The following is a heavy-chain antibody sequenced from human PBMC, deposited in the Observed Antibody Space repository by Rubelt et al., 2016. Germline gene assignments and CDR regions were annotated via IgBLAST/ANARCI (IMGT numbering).Heavy chain of an antibody. CDR2: IRNDGSNE. CDR3: ATGDRSSSWYPFDY. Sequence: GGGVAQPGGSLRLSCAASGFTFSSYGMHWVRQAPGKGLEWVAFIRNDGSNEYYADSVKGRFTISRDNSKNTLYLQMNSLRVEDTAVYYCATGDRSSSWYPFDYWGQGTLVTVSS. V-gene: IGHV3-30*02. J-gene: IGHJ4*02. D-gene: IGHD6-13*01. CDR1: GFTFSSYG.